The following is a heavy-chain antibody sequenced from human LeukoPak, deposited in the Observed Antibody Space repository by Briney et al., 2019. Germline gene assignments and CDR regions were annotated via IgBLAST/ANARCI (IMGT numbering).Heavy chain of an antibody. D-gene: IGHD3-22*01. CDR2: IYHSGST. CDR3: ARVRGYYDSSGYDY. Sequence: SETLSLTCTVAGASISSYYWSWIRQPPGKGLEWIGYIYHSGSTNYNPALKSRVTISEDTSKNQISLKLSSVTAADTAVYYCARVRGYYDSSGYDYWGQGTLVTVSS. J-gene: IGHJ4*02. V-gene: IGHV4-59*01. CDR1: GASISSYY.